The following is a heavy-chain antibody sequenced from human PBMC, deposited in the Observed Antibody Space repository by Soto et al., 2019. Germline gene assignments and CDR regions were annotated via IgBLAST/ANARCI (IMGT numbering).Heavy chain of an antibody. D-gene: IGHD2-2*01. J-gene: IGHJ6*02. V-gene: IGHV1-69*13. Sequence: ASVKVSCKASGGTFSSYSISWVRQAPGQGLEWMGGIIPIFGTANYAQKFQGRVTITADESTSTAYMELSSLRSEDTAVYYCARKDIVVVPAAKGYYYYGMDVWGQGTTVTVSS. CDR1: GGTFSSYS. CDR2: IIPIFGTA. CDR3: ARKDIVVVPAAKGYYYYGMDV.